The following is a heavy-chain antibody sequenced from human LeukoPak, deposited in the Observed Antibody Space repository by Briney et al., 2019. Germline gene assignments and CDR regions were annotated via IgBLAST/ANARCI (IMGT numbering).Heavy chain of an antibody. CDR2: IYYSGST. CDR3: ARASSSPYYYYMDV. J-gene: IGHJ6*03. D-gene: IGHD6-13*01. CDR1: GGSISSYY. V-gene: IGHV4-59*01. Sequence: SETLSLTCTVSGGSISSYYWSWIRQPPGKGLEWIGYIYYSGSTNYNPSLKSRVTISVDTSKNQFSLTLSSVTAADTAVYYCARASSSPYYYYMDVWGKGTTVTVSS.